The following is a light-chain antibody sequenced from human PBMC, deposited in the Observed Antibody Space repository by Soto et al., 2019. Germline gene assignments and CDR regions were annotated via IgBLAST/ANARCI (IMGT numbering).Light chain of an antibody. CDR3: CSYAGRDTLYV. V-gene: IGLV2-11*01. J-gene: IGLJ1*01. CDR2: DVS. Sequence: QSALTQPRSVSGSPGQSVPISCTGTSTDVGGYNYVSWYQQHPGKVPKLMLYDVSKRPSGVPDRFSGSKSGNTAYLTISRLQAEDEADYYCCSYAGRDTLYVFGSGTKVTVL. CDR1: STDVGGYNY.